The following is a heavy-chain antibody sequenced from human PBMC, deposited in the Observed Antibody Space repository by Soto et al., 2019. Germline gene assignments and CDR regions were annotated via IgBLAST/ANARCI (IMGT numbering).Heavy chain of an antibody. J-gene: IGHJ6*02. CDR1: GYTFTSYG. Sequence: VQLVESGGGLIQPGASVKVSCKASGYTFTSYGISWVRQAPGQGLEWMGWISAYNGNTNYAQKLQGRVTMTTDTSTSTAYMELRSLRSDDTAVYYCARCIAVAGTAYYYGMDVWGQGTTVTVSS. V-gene: IGHV1-18*01. D-gene: IGHD6-19*01. CDR2: ISAYNGNT. CDR3: ARCIAVAGTAYYYGMDV.